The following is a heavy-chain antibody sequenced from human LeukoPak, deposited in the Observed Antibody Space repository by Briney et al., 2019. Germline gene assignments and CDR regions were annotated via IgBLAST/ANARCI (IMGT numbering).Heavy chain of an antibody. CDR2: INHSGST. D-gene: IGHD2-21*02. CDR3: ARKCGGDCFLNWFDP. J-gene: IGHJ5*02. V-gene: IGHV4-34*01. Sequence: PSETLSLTCAVYGGSFSGYYWSWIRQTPGKGLEWIGEINHSGSTNYNPSLKSRVTISVDKSKNQFSLKLSSVTAADTAVYYCARKCGGDCFLNWFDPWGQGTLVTVSS. CDR1: GGSFSGYY.